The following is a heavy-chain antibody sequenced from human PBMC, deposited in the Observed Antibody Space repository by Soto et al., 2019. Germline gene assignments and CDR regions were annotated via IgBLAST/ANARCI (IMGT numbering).Heavy chain of an antibody. Sequence: SETLSLTCTVSGGSISSYFWSWIRQPPGKGLEWIGYIYYSGGTNYNPSLKSRVTISVDTSKNQFSLKLNSVTAADTAVYYCARHRGSGWYFYFDYWGQGTLVTVS. V-gene: IGHV4-59*08. CDR2: IYYSGGT. CDR1: GGSISSYF. D-gene: IGHD6-19*01. J-gene: IGHJ4*02. CDR3: ARHRGSGWYFYFDY.